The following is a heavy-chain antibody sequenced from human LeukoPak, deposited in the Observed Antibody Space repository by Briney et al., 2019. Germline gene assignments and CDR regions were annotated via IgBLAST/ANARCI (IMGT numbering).Heavy chain of an antibody. CDR1: GYTFTSYG. D-gene: IGHD3-22*01. CDR3: VRDGLDYYDSSGYLAGVVY. J-gene: IGHJ4*02. Sequence: ASVKVSCKASGYTFTSYGISWVRQAPGQGLEWMGWISAYNGNTNYAQKLQGRVTMTTDTSTSTAYMELRSLRSDDTAVYYCVRDGLDYYDSSGYLAGVVYWGQGTLVTVSS. CDR2: ISAYNGNT. V-gene: IGHV1-18*01.